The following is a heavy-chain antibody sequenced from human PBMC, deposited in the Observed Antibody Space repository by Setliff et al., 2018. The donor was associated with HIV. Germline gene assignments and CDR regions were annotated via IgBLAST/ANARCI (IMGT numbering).Heavy chain of an antibody. CDR3: ARGYYNFWSGYYDSRFPNPIDAFDI. D-gene: IGHD3-3*01. Sequence: AASVKVSCKASGGTFSSYDITWVRQAPGQGLEWLGWISPYNGHTNFAQKFQGRVTMTTDTSTSTAYMELRSLRSDDTAVYYCARGYYNFWSGYYDSRFPNPIDAFDIWGQGTMVTVSS. CDR1: GGTFSSYD. J-gene: IGHJ3*02. CDR2: ISPYNGHT. V-gene: IGHV1-18*01.